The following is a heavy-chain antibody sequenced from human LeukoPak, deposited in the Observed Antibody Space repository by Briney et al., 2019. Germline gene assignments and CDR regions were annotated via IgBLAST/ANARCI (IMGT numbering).Heavy chain of an antibody. CDR2: IIPILGIA. V-gene: IGHV1-69*04. J-gene: IGHJ6*02. CDR3: ASERVCTSCYTDYYYYYGMDV. Sequence: SVKVSCKASGGTFSSYAISWVRQAPGQGLEWMGRIIPILGIANYAQKFQSRVTITADKSTSTAYMELSSLRSEDTAVYYCASERVCTSCYTDYYYYYGMDVWGQGTTVTVSS. D-gene: IGHD2-2*02. CDR1: GGTFSSYA.